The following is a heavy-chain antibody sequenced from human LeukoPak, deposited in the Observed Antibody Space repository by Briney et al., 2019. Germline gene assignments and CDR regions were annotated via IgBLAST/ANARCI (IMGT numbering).Heavy chain of an antibody. D-gene: IGHD3-10*01. J-gene: IGHJ5*02. CDR1: GGSFSGYY. CDR3: AIYGSGSYLFDP. Sequence: SETLSLTCAVYGGSFSGYYWSWIRQPPGKGLEWIGEINHSGSTNYNPSLKSRVTISVDTSKNQFSLKLSSVTAADTAVYYCAIYGSGSYLFDPWGQGTLVTVSS. V-gene: IGHV4-34*01. CDR2: INHSGST.